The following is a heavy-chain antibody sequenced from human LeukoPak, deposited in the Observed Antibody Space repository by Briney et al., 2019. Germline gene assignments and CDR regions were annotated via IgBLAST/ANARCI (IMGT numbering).Heavy chain of an antibody. V-gene: IGHV3-30*03. J-gene: IGHJ5*02. CDR3: ARGEGGFDP. CDR1: GFSFYNLA. CDR2: ISHDENTK. Sequence: GGSLRLSCATSGFSFYNLAFHWVRQAPGKGLEWVSLISHDENTKKYADSVKGRFTISRDNAKNSLYLQMNSLRAEDTAVYYCARGEGGFDPWGQGTLVTVSS.